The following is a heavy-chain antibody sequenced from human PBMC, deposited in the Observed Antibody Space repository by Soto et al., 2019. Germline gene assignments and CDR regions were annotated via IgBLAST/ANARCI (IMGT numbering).Heavy chain of an antibody. Sequence: FHTCAVAGGSIISCGYSRIWRRQPPGKGLEWIGYIYHSGNTYYNPSLKSRVTISVDTSKNQFSLKLSSVTAADTAVYYCARASTTVTSLDYWGEGNLVTVSS. D-gene: IGHD4-17*01. CDR2: IYHSGNT. J-gene: IGHJ4*02. CDR1: GGSIISCGYS. CDR3: ARASTTVTSLDY. V-gene: IGHV4-30-2*01.